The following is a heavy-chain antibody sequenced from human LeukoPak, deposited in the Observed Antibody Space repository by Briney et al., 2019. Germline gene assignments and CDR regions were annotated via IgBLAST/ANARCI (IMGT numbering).Heavy chain of an antibody. V-gene: IGHV3-21*06. J-gene: IGHJ4*02. CDR1: GFTFSTYS. CDR2: ISGSSGSI. D-gene: IGHD3-16*02. CDR3: ARANPPGISFFDY. Sequence: GGSLRLSCAGSGFTFSTYSMNWVRQAPGKGLEWVSSISGSSGSIYYADSVKDRFTISRDNAENSLYLQMNSLRAEDTAVYYCARANPPGISFFDYWGQGALSPSPQ.